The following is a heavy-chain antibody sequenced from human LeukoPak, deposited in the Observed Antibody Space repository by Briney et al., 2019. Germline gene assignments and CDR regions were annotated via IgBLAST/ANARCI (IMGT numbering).Heavy chain of an antibody. D-gene: IGHD3-10*01. Sequence: GGSLRLSCAASGFTFSSYWMSWVRQAPGKGLEWVANIKEDGSEKYHVDSVKGRFAISRDNAKNSLYLHMNSLRAEDTAVYYCAKDRNYYGSGNQDAFDIWGQGTMVTVSS. CDR3: AKDRNYYGSGNQDAFDI. CDR2: IKEDGSEK. V-gene: IGHV3-7*03. J-gene: IGHJ3*02. CDR1: GFTFSSYW.